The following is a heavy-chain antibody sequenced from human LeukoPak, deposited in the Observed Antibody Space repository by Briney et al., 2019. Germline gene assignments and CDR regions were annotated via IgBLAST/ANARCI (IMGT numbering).Heavy chain of an antibody. CDR3: AKDRHPARTDGYYFDY. CDR1: AFTFSSYG. CDR2: ISFDGNNK. J-gene: IGHJ4*02. D-gene: IGHD1-14*01. V-gene: IGHV3-30*18. Sequence: GGSLRLSCAASAFTFSSYGMHWVRQAPGKGLEWGAVISFDGNNKYYADSVKGRFTISRGNSKNTLYLQMNSLRAEDTAVYYCAKDRHPARTDGYYFDYWGQGTLVTVSS.